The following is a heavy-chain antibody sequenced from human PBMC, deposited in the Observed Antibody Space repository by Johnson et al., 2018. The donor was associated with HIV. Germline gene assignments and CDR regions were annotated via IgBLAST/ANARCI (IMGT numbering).Heavy chain of an antibody. CDR3: AKRGSGWPSDGFDI. V-gene: IGHV3-66*04. D-gene: IGHD6-19*01. Sequence: EVQLVESGGGLVQPGGSLRLSCAASGFTFSNYWMEWVRQAPGKGLVWVSVIYSGGSTYYADSVKGRFTISRDNSKNTLNLQMNSLRAEDTAGYYCAKRGSGWPSDGFDIWGQGTMVAVSS. CDR1: GFTFSNYW. CDR2: IYSGGST. J-gene: IGHJ3*02.